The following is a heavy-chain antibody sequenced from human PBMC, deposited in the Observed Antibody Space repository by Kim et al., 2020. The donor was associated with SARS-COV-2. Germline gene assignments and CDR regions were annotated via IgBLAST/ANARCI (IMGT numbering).Heavy chain of an antibody. D-gene: IGHD3-10*01. J-gene: IGHJ4*02. Sequence: GGSLRLSCAASGFTFSSYGMHWVRQAPGKGLEWVAGILYNGSNTYYADSVKGRFTISRDTSKNTLYLQMNSLRAEDTAVYYCAREEEDYYGSGGPPDYWGQGTLVTVSS. CDR1: GFTFSSYG. CDR3: AREEEDYYGSGGPPDY. CDR2: ILYNGSNT. V-gene: IGHV3-33*05.